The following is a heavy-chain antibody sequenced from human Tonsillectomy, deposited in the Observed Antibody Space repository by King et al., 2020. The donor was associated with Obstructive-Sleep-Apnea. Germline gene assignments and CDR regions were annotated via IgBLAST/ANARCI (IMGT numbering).Heavy chain of an antibody. D-gene: IGHD4-11*01. CDR3: TRDSYTNDVYYGMEV. Sequence: VQLVESGGGLVQPGGSLRLSCAASEFTFSSYWMHWVRQGPGKGLVWVSRINTDGTATSYADSVKCRFTISRDNAKNTLYLQMNSLRAEDTAVYYCTRDSYTNDVYYGMEVWGQGTTVTVFS. CDR2: INTDGTAT. CDR1: EFTFSSYW. V-gene: IGHV3-74*01. J-gene: IGHJ6*02.